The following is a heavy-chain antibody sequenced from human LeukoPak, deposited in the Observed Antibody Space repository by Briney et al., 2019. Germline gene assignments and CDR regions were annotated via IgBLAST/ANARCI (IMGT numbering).Heavy chain of an antibody. D-gene: IGHD5-12*01. V-gene: IGHV3-23*01. CDR2: ITGSGGDT. CDR3: AKGPHLYSGYHPDS. Sequence: GGSLRLSCAASGFTISNYAMTWLRQAPGKGLELVSTITGSGGDTYHADAVQGRFTISRDISKNTAFLRMNNLRGEDAAVYFCAKGPHLYSGYHPDSWGQGTLVTVSS. J-gene: IGHJ4*02. CDR1: GFTISNYA.